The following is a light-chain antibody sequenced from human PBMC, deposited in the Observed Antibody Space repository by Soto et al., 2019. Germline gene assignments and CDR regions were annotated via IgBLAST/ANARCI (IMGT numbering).Light chain of an antibody. CDR2: DDN. CDR3: AAWDNSLSGRV. V-gene: IGLV1-47*02. J-gene: IGLJ3*02. Sequence: QSVLTQPPSASGTPGQRVTISCSGSSSNIGSNYVYWYQQLPGTAPKLLVFDDNQRPSGVPDRFSDSKSGTSASLAISGLRSEDEADYYCAAWDNSLSGRVFGGGTKVTV. CDR1: SSNIGSNY.